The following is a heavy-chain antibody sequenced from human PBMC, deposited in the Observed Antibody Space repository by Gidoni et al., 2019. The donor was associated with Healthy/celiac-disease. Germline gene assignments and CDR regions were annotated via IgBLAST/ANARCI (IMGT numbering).Heavy chain of an antibody. V-gene: IGHV3-21*01. J-gene: IGHJ5*02. CDR1: ECTFSRYS. CDR3: ARDRRGYGGIDP. D-gene: IGHD5-12*01. CDR2: ISSSSSYI. Sequence: EVQLVESGGGLVKPGGSLRLCFAGSECTFSRYSMNWVRQAAGKGLEWVSSISSSSSYIHYADSVKGRFTISRDNAKNSLYLQMNSLRAEDTAVYYCARDRRGYGGIDPWGQGTLVTVSS.